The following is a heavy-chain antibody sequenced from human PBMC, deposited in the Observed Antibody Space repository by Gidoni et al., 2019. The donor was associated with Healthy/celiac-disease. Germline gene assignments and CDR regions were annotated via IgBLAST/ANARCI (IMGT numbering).Heavy chain of an antibody. J-gene: IGHJ6*02. V-gene: IGHV3-30-3*01. CDR3: ARPPQQLPPYYYYYGMDV. Sequence: QVQLVESGGGGVQPGRSLRLPCAASAFPVSRYALHWVRQAPGKGLEWVAVISYDGSNKYYADSVKVRFTISRDNSKNTLYLQMNSLRAEDTAVYYCARPPQQLPPYYYYYGMDVWGQGTTVTVSS. D-gene: IGHD6-13*01. CDR1: AFPVSRYA. CDR2: ISYDGSNK.